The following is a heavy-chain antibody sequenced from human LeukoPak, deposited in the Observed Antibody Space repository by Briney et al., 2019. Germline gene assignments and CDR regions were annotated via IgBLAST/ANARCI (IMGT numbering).Heavy chain of an antibody. CDR3: ARRDVFDYFDY. D-gene: IGHD2-21*01. CDR1: GYNFTTYW. V-gene: IGHV5-51*01. CDR2: IYPGDSDT. Sequence: GESLKISCKGSGYNFTTYWIGWVRQMPGKGLEWMGIIYPGDSDTRYSPSFQGQVTISADKPISTAYLQWSSLKASDTAMYYCARRDVFDYFDYWGQGTLVTVSS. J-gene: IGHJ4*02.